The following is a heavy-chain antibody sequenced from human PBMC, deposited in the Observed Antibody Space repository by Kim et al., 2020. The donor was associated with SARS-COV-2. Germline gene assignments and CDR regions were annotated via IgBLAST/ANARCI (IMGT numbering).Heavy chain of an antibody. CDR3: AMSTVTTFDFDY. Sequence: ASVKVSCKASGYTFTSYGISWVRQAPGQGLEWMGWISAYNGNTNYAQKLQGRVTMTTDTSTSTAYMELRSLRSDDTAVYYCAMSTVTTFDFDYWGQGTLVTVSS. V-gene: IGHV1-18*01. J-gene: IGHJ4*02. D-gene: IGHD4-17*01. CDR1: GYTFTSYG. CDR2: ISAYNGNT.